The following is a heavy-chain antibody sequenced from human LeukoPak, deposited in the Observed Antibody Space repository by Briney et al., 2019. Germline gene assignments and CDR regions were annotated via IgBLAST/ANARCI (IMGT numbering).Heavy chain of an antibody. CDR3: ARDRRFLEWLPHDY. J-gene: IGHJ4*02. CDR1: GGSISSSSYY. CDR2: ISSSGSTI. V-gene: IGHV3-11*04. Sequence: LSLTCTVSGGSISSSSYYMSWIRQAPGKGLEWVSYISSSGSTIYYADSVKGRFTISRDNAKNSLYLQMNSLRAEDTAVYYCARDRRFLEWLPHDYWDQGTLVTVSS. D-gene: IGHD3-3*01.